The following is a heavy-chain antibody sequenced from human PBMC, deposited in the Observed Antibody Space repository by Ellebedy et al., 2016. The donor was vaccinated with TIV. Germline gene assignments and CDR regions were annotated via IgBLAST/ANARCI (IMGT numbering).Heavy chain of an antibody. CDR3: ATRGGTGIYYYYYGMDV. Sequence: ASVKVSCKASGYTFTTYYIHWVRQAPGQGLEWVGTLNPSTGGTSYAQKFQGRVTMTEDTSTDTAYMELSSLRSEDTAVYYCATRGGTGIYYYYYGMDVWGQGTTVTVSS. V-gene: IGHV1-46*01. D-gene: IGHD3-16*01. CDR1: GYTFTTYY. J-gene: IGHJ6*02. CDR2: LNPSTGGT.